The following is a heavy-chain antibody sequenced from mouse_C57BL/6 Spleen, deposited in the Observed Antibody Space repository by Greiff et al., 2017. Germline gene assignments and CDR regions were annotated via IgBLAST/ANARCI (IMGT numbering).Heavy chain of an antibody. Sequence: EVKLVESGGGLVQPGGSLSLSCAASGFTFTDYYMSWVRQPPGKALEWLGFIRNKANGYTTEYSASVKGRFTISRDNSQSILYLQMDALRAEDSATYYCARSSRYDYDEGGFDYWGQGTTLTVSS. CDR3: ARSSRYDYDEGGFDY. D-gene: IGHD2-4*01. CDR1: GFTFTDYY. V-gene: IGHV7-3*01. CDR2: IRNKANGYTT. J-gene: IGHJ2*01.